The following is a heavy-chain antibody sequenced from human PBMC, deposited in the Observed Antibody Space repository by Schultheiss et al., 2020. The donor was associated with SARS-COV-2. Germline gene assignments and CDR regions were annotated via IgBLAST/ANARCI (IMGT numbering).Heavy chain of an antibody. Sequence: SQTLSLTCAVSGYSISSGYYWGWIRQPPGKGLEWIGSIYHSGSTNYNPSLKSRVTISVDTSKNQFSLKLSSVTAADTAVYYCARGPSSGLLPSWGQGTLVTVSS. CDR1: GYSISSGYY. CDR2: IYHSGST. D-gene: IGHD6-19*01. J-gene: IGHJ5*02. V-gene: IGHV4-38-2*01. CDR3: ARGPSSGLLPS.